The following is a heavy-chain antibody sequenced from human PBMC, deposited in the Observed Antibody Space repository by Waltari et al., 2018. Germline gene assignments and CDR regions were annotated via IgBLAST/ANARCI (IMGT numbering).Heavy chain of an antibody. D-gene: IGHD3-10*01. CDR2: IYHSGST. CDR3: ARGRGTMVRGVIPLHGLDY. V-gene: IGHV4-38-2*01. CDR1: GYSISSGYY. Sequence: QVQLQESGPGLVKPSETLSLTCAVSGYSISSGYYWGWIRQPPGKGLEWIGSIYHSGSTYYNPSLKSRVTISVDTSKNQFSLKLSSVTAADTAVYYCARGRGTMVRGVIPLHGLDYWGQGTLVTVSS. J-gene: IGHJ4*02.